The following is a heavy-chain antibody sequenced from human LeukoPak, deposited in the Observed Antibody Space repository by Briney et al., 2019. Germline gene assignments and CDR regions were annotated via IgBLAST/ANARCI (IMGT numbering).Heavy chain of an antibody. V-gene: IGHV3-23*01. Sequence: GGSLRLSCAASGFTFSSYAMSWVRQAPGKGLEWVSAISGSGGSTYYADSVKGRFTISRDNSKNTLYLQMNSLRAEDTAVYYCAKDLRGHYYDSSGYDYWGQGTLVTVSS. J-gene: IGHJ4*02. CDR1: GFTFSSYA. CDR3: AKDLRGHYYDSSGYDY. CDR2: ISGSGGST. D-gene: IGHD3-22*01.